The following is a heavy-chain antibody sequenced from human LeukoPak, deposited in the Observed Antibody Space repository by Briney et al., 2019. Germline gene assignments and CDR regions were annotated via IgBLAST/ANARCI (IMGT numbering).Heavy chain of an antibody. Sequence: GASVKVSCTTSGYTFRSYGIIWVRQAPGQGLEWMGWISGYNGVVHYAQKVQGRVTMTTDTSTMTAYMELRSLRSADTAVYYCARGAIFGADTSPIYYYGLDVWGQGTTITVSS. CDR2: ISGYNGVV. CDR1: GYTFRSYG. J-gene: IGHJ6*02. CDR3: ARGAIFGADTSPIYYYGLDV. D-gene: IGHD3-3*01. V-gene: IGHV1-18*01.